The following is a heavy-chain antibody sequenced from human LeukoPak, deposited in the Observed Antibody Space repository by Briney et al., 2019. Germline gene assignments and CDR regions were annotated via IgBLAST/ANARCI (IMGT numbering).Heavy chain of an antibody. CDR2: INPNSGGT. J-gene: IGHJ6*03. CDR3: ARNVRGVIYYYMDV. CDR1: GYTFTGYY. Sequence: ASVKVSCKASGYTFTGYYMHWVRQAPGQGLEWMGWINPNSGGTNYAQKFQGRVTMTRDTSISTAYMELSRLRSDDTAVYYCARNVRGVIYYYMDVWGKGTTVTISS. V-gene: IGHV1-2*02. D-gene: IGHD3-10*02.